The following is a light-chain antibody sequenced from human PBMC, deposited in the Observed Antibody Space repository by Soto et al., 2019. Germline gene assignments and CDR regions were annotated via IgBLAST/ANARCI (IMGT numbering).Light chain of an antibody. CDR1: SSDVGGYNY. V-gene: IGLV2-14*01. CDR3: SSYTSSSNYV. J-gene: IGLJ1*01. CDR2: EVS. Sequence: QSVLTQPASVSGSPGQSIPISCTGTSSDVGGYNYVSWYQQHPAKAPKLMIFEVSNRPSGISNRFSGSKSGNTASLTISGLQAEDEADYYCSSYTSSSNYVFGTGTKVTVL.